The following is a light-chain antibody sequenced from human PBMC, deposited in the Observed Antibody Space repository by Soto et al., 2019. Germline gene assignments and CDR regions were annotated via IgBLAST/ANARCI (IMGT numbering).Light chain of an antibody. J-gene: IGKJ4*01. CDR2: DTS. CDR3: QHYVTWPLA. V-gene: IGKV3-15*01. Sequence: EVVMTQSPATLSVSPGERATLSCRVSRGIGSTLAWYQQKPGQTPRLLIYDTSTRATGVPARFIGSASGTEFTLTITSLQSEDFALYYCQHYVTWPLAFGGGTRVENK. CDR1: RGIGST.